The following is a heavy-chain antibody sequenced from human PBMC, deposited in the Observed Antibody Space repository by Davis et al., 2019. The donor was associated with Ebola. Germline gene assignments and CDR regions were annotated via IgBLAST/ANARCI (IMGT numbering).Heavy chain of an antibody. J-gene: IGHJ4*02. CDR2: IDPSNSYT. D-gene: IGHD2-2*01. CDR1: GYSFTNYW. Sequence: GESLKISCQASGYSFTNYWISWVRQMPGEGLEWMGRIDPSNSYTNYSPSFRGHVTILADKSINTAYLQWDSLKASDTAIYFCARPGYCTSTSCSTYLDSWGQGTLVTVSS. V-gene: IGHV5-10-1*01. CDR3: ARPGYCTSTSCSTYLDS.